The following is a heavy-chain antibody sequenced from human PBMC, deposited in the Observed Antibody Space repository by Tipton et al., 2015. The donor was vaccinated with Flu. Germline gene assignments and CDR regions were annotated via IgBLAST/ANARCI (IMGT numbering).Heavy chain of an antibody. D-gene: IGHD4-23*01. CDR3: ARGTNYGGNSGKIDY. CDR2: IHHAGNT. J-gene: IGHJ4*02. Sequence: TLSLTCSVSGYFVAGDYYWGWIRQPPGKGLEWIGNIHHAGNTYCKPSLRSRVTISVDTSKNQFSLKLSSVTAADTAVYYCARGTNYGGNSGKIDYWGQGTLVTVSS. V-gene: IGHV4-38-2*02. CDR1: GYFVAGDYY.